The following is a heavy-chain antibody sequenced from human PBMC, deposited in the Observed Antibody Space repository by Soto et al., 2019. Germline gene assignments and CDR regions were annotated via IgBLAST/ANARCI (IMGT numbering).Heavy chain of an antibody. CDR2: VYYTGST. V-gene: IGHV4-59*01. CDR3: ARGRTVRNYADDSSDYFYFFDY. CDR1: GDSISTFY. Sequence: LTCTASGDSISTFYWGWMRQSPGKELEWIGYVYYTGSTNYNPSLKSRVTISVDRSKNQFSLKLTSANAADTAVYYCARGRTVRNYADDSSDYFYFFDYWGQGTQVTVSS. D-gene: IGHD3-22*01. J-gene: IGHJ4*02.